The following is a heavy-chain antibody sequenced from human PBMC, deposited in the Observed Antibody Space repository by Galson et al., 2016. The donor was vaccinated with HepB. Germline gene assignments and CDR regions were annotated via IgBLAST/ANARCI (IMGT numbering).Heavy chain of an antibody. J-gene: IGHJ4*02. Sequence: ETLSLTCTVSGDSISRSSYYWGWIRQSPGKGLEWIGSIYYSGSTSYNPSLKSRVTISLDTSNNQFSLKLSSVTAADTAVYYCSRRDGGMGTTILDYWGQGTLVTVSS. V-gene: IGHV4-39*01. CDR3: SRRDGGMGTTILDY. CDR1: GDSISRSSYY. D-gene: IGHD1-26*01. CDR2: IYYSGST.